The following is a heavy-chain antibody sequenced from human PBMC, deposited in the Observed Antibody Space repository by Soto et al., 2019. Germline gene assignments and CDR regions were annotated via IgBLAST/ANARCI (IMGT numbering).Heavy chain of an antibody. CDR3: ARGGARIAAARAFDI. V-gene: IGHV4-31*03. CDR1: GGSISSGGYY. J-gene: IGHJ3*02. CDR2: VYYSGST. Sequence: QVQLQESGPGLVKPSQTLSLTCTVSGGSISSGGYYWSWIRQHPGKGLEWIGYVYYSGSTYYNPSLKSRVTISVDTSNNQFSLNLSSVTAADTAVYYCARGGARIAAARAFDIWGQGTMVTVSS. D-gene: IGHD6-13*01.